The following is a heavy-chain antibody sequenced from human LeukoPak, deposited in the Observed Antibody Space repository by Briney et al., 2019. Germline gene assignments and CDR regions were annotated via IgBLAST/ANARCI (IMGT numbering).Heavy chain of an antibody. CDR3: AKENLALLRFLEWFGYMDV. CDR1: GFTFSSYA. V-gene: IGHV3-23*01. D-gene: IGHD3-3*01. CDR2: INGGGGNI. Sequence: GGSLRLSCAASGFTFSSYAMTWIRQAPEKGLEWVSSINGGGGNIKYADSAKGRFTISRDNSKNTLYLQMDSLRVEDTAVYYCAKENLALLRFLEWFGYMDVWGKGTTVTVSS. J-gene: IGHJ6*03.